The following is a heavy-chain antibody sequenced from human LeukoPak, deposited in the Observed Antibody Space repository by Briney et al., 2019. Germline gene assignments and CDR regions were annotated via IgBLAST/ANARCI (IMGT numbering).Heavy chain of an antibody. CDR1: GFTFSSYG. CDR2: ISYDGSNK. V-gene: IGHV3-30*03. D-gene: IGHD3-16*01. CDR3: ARGESTVDAFDI. Sequence: GGSLRLSCAASGFTFSSYGMHWVRQAPGKGLEWVAVISYDGSNKYYADSVKGRFTISRDNSKNTLYLQMNSLRAEDTAVYYCARGESTVDAFDIWGQGTMVTVSS. J-gene: IGHJ3*02.